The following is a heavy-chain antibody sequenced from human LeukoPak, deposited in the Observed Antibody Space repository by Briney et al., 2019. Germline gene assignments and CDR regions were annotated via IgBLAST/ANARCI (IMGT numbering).Heavy chain of an antibody. CDR1: GFTFSTYW. CDR2: IKQDGREK. J-gene: IGHJ4*02. CDR3: AGHFGTYYPN. D-gene: IGHD3/OR15-3a*01. V-gene: IGHV3-7*01. Sequence: GGSLRLSCAASGFTFSTYWMSWVRQAPGKGLEWVANIKQDGREKYCVDSVKGRFTISRDNAKNSLDLQMNSLRVEDTAVYYCAGHFGTYYPNWGQGTLVTVSS.